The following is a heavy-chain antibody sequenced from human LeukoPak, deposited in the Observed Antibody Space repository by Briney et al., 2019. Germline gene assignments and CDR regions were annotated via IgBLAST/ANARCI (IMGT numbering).Heavy chain of an antibody. V-gene: IGHV4-39*07. CDR2: IYYSGRT. Sequence: SETLSLTCTVSGGSININTYYWGWIRQPPGKGLEWIGTIYYSGRTYYNPSLKSRVTISVDTSKNQFSPKLSSVTAADTAVYYCARDQATIILGYFDYWGQGTLVTVSS. CDR1: GGSININTYY. D-gene: IGHD1-26*01. CDR3: ARDQATIILGYFDY. J-gene: IGHJ4*02.